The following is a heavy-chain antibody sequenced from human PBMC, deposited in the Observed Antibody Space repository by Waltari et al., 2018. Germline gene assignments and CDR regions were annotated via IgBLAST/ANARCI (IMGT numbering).Heavy chain of an antibody. CDR2: ITPILGIA. J-gene: IGHJ1*01. V-gene: IGHV1-69*02. Sequence: QVQLVQSGAEVKKPGSSVKVSCKASGGTFSSYTISWVRQAPGQGLEWMGRITPILGIANDAQKFQGRVTITADKSTSTAYMELSSLRSEDTAVYYCASGFEGATESAEYFQHWGQGTLVTVSS. CDR3: ASGFEGATESAEYFQH. D-gene: IGHD1-26*01. CDR1: GGTFSSYT.